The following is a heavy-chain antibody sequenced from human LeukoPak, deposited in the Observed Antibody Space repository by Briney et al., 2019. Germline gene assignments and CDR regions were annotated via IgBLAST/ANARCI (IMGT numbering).Heavy chain of an antibody. D-gene: IGHD6-6*01. J-gene: IGHJ4*02. CDR2: ISAYNGNT. Sequence: ASVKVSCKASGYTFTSYGISWVRQAPGQGLEWMGWISAYNGNTNYAQKLQGRVTINTDTSTSTAYMELRSLRSDDTAVYYCARDLSLIYSSSSGREGYWGQGTLVTVSS. CDR3: ARDLSLIYSSSSGREGY. V-gene: IGHV1-18*01. CDR1: GYTFTSYG.